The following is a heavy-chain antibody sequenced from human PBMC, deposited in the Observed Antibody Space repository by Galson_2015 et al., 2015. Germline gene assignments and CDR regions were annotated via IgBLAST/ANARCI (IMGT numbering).Heavy chain of an antibody. V-gene: IGHV4-30-2*01. J-gene: IGHJ3*02. CDR1: GGSISSGGYS. D-gene: IGHD3-22*01. CDR3: ARGNAMIANDAFDI. CDR2: IYHSGST. Sequence: TLSLTCAVSGGSISSGGYSWSWIRQPPGKGLEWIGYIYHSGSTYYNPSLKSRVTISVDRSQNQFSLKLSSVTAADTAVYYCARGNAMIANDAFDIWGQGTMVTVSS.